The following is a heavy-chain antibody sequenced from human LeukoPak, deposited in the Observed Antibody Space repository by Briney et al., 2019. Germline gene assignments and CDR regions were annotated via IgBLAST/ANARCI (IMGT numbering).Heavy chain of an antibody. CDR1: GFTFRSYG. CDR3: AKDRAITMIVVVADAFDI. Sequence: GGSLRLSCAASGFTFRSYGMSWVRQVPGKGLEWVSAISGSGDSTYYADSVKGRFTISRDNSKNTLYLQMNSLRAEDTAVYYCAKDRAITMIVVVADAFDIWGQGTMVTVSS. D-gene: IGHD3-22*01. CDR2: ISGSGDST. V-gene: IGHV3-23*01. J-gene: IGHJ3*02.